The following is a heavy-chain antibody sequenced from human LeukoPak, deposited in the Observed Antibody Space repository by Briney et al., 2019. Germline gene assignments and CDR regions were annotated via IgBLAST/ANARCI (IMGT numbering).Heavy chain of an antibody. V-gene: IGHV3-74*01. D-gene: IGHD4-23*01. CDR3: VYGGNSTCFDI. Sequence: GESLRLSCAASGFTFSSYWMHWVRQAPGKGLLWVSRINSDGSSTTYADSVKGRFTISRDNAKNTLYLHMNGLRADDTAVYYCVYGGNSTCFDIWGQGTMVTVSS. CDR1: GFTFSSYW. J-gene: IGHJ3*02. CDR2: INSDGSST.